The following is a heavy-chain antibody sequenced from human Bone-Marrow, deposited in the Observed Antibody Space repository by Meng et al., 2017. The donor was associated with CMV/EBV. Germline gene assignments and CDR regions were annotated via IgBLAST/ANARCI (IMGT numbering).Heavy chain of an antibody. CDR3: ARGIKDYDFWPFDL. V-gene: IGHV4-61*01. CDR1: GGSVSSGSYH. CDR2: IYDSGST. J-gene: IGHJ2*01. D-gene: IGHD3-3*01. Sequence: AGSLRLSCTVSGGSVSSGSYHWSWIRQPPGKGLEWIGFIYDSGSTNYNPSLKSRVTISKDTSKNQLSLKLTCVTAADTAVYYCARGIKDYDFWPFDLWGRGPQVTVSS.